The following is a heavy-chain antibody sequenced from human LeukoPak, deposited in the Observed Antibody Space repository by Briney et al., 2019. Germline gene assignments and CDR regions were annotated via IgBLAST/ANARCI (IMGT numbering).Heavy chain of an antibody. CDR1: GGSFSGYY. CDR2: INHSGST. J-gene: IGHJ4*02. D-gene: IGHD6-13*01. Sequence: PSETLSLTCAVYGGSFSGYYWSWIRQPPGKGLEWIGEINHSGSTNYNPSLKSRVTISVDTSKNQFSLKLSSVTAADTAVYYCARGIAAAGKDYWGQGTLATVSS. CDR3: ARGIAAAGKDY. V-gene: IGHV4-34*01.